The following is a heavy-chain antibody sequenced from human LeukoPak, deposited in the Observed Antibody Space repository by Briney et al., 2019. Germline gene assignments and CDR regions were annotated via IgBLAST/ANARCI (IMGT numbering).Heavy chain of an antibody. D-gene: IGHD3-16*02. Sequence: EASVKVSCKAAGYTFTGYYIHWVRQAPGQGLEWMGWIDPNGGGTNYAQQFQGRVTMARDTSISTAYMELSSLTSDDTAVYYCARPLSPYQFYFHTWGQGTLLTVSS. CDR3: ARPLSPYQFYFHT. CDR1: GYTFTGYY. CDR2: IDPNGGGT. V-gene: IGHV1-2*02. J-gene: IGHJ4*02.